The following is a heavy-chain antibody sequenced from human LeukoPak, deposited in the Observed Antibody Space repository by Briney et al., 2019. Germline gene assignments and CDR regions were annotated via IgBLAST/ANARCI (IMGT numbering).Heavy chain of an antibody. D-gene: IGHD3-10*01. CDR3: ARASGSGSYYVDY. J-gene: IGHJ4*02. CDR1: GGSISNYY. Sequence: PSETLSLTCTVSGGSISNYYWSWIRQPAGKGLEWIGRIYTSGTTHYNPSLKSRVTMSVDTSKNQFSLNLSSVTAADTAVYYCARASGSGSYYVDYWGQGTLVTVSS. CDR2: IYTSGTT. V-gene: IGHV4-4*07.